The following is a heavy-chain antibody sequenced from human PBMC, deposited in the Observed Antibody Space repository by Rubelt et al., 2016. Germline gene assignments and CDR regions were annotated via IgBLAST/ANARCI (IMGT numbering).Heavy chain of an antibody. CDR1: GGSINSGSYH. CDR2: IYYGRDT. J-gene: IGHJ5*02. Sequence: QVQLQESGPGLVKPSETLSITCTVSGGSINSGSYHWGWIRQPPGKGLEWIGTIYYGRDTYSNPSLESRVSISVDTSRNRFSLELKSVTVADTAVYYCATICTSCRNWFDPWGQGTLVTVSS. D-gene: IGHD2-2*01. V-gene: IGHV4-39*01. CDR3: ATICTSCRNWFDP.